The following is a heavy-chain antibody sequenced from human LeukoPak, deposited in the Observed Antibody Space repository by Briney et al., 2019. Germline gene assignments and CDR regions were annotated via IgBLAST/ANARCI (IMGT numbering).Heavy chain of an antibody. CDR2: IYSGGST. D-gene: IGHD3-10*01. CDR3: ARDGYGSGSYNV. Sequence: GGSLRLSCAASGFTVSSNYMSWVRQAPGKGLEWVSVIYSGGSTYYADSVKGRFTISRDNSKNTLYLQMNGLRAEDTAVYYCARDGYGSGSYNVWGQGTLVTVSS. J-gene: IGHJ4*02. CDR1: GFTVSSNY. V-gene: IGHV3-53*01.